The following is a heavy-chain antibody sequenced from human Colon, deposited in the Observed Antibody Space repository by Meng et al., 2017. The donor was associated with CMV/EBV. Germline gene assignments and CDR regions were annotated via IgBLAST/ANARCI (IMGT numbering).Heavy chain of an antibody. CDR3: ARHQIRELVPTAIILNL. CDR1: GFNFDDYA. J-gene: IGHJ3*01. Sequence: GGPLRLSCAASGFNFDDYAMHWVRQAPGKGLEWVSVISGSGGTDRYADSVKGRFTISRDNSENTVYLQMNSLRAEDTALYYCARHQIRELVPTAIILNLWGQGTMVTVSS. V-gene: IGHV3-23*01. CDR2: ISGSGGTD. D-gene: IGHD2-2*02.